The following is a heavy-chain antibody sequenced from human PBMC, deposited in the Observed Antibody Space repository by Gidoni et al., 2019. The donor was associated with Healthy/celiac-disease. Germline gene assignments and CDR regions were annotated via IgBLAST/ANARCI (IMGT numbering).Heavy chain of an antibody. J-gene: IGHJ2*01. Sequence: QVQLVESGGGVVQPGRSLRLSCAASGFTFSSYAMHWVRQAPGKGLAWVAVISYDGSNKYYADSVKGRFTISRDNSKNTLYLQMNSLRAEDTAVYYCASLDPEYFDLWGRGTLVTVSS. CDR3: ASLDPEYFDL. CDR2: ISYDGSNK. V-gene: IGHV3-30-3*01. CDR1: GFTFSSYA.